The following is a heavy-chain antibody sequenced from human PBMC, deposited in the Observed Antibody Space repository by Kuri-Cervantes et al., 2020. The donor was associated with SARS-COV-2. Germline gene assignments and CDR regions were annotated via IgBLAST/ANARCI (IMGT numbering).Heavy chain of an antibody. V-gene: IGHV4-34*01. CDR2: INYSGTT. CDR1: GGSFSDNH. CDR3: ARLRRHNNAWFVTGYYMDA. D-gene: IGHD3-10*01. J-gene: IGHJ6*03. Sequence: GSLRLSCAVYGGSFSDNHWTWVRQPPGKGLEWIGEINYSGTTNYNPSLKSRVTMSVDTSKNQFSLNLTSVTAADTAVYYCARLRRHNNAWFVTGYYMDAWGKGTTVTVSS.